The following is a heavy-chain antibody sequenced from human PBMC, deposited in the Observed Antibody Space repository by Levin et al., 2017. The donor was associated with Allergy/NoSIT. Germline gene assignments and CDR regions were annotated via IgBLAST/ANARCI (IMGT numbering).Heavy chain of an antibody. Sequence: KASETLSLTCSVSGDSISSGGYYWSWIRQRPGKGLEWVGYIYYSGRAYYSASLQSRVTISIETSKNHFSLELNSVTAADTAVYYCARVASTTIGNWFDPWGQGTLVTVSS. CDR2: IYYSGRA. CDR1: GDSISSGGYY. CDR3: ARVASTTIGNWFDP. J-gene: IGHJ5*02. D-gene: IGHD2/OR15-2a*01. V-gene: IGHV4-31*03.